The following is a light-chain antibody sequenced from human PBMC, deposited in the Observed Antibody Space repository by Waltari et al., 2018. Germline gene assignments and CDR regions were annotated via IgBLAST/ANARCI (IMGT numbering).Light chain of an antibody. J-gene: IGLJ3*02. CDR2: DVT. CDR3: ASYTSSKTWV. V-gene: IGLV2-14*01. CDR1: SSDVGGYAY. Sequence: QSALTQPASVSGSPGQSITISCTGTSSDVGGYAYVSWYQQHPGKAPKLMFFDVTKRPSGVSDRFSGPKAGNTASLTMSGLHTEDEADYYCASYTSSKTWVFGGGTKLTVL.